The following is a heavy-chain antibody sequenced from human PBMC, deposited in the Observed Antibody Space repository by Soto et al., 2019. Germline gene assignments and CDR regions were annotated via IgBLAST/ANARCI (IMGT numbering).Heavy chain of an antibody. CDR3: ARSRGADFDY. J-gene: IGHJ4*02. CDR2: IGTAGDT. V-gene: IGHV3-13*04. D-gene: IGHD3-10*01. Sequence: EVQLVESGGGLVQPGGSLRLSCAASGFTLSNYDMHWVRQGTGKGLEWVSVIGTAGDTYYPGSVKGRFTISRENAKNSLYLQMNSLRAGDTAVYYCARSRGADFDYWGQGTRVTVSS. CDR1: GFTLSNYD.